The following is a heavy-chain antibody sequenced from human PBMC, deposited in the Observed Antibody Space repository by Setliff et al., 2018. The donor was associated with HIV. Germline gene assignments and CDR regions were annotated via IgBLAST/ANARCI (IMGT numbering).Heavy chain of an antibody. Sequence: SETLSLTCTVSGGSISTYYWSWIRQPAGKGLEWIGRVSTSGSTKYNPSLKSRVTMSLDTSKNEFSLKLSSVTAADTAVYYCARLRYGSGIPLDVWGTGISVTVSS. D-gene: IGHD3-10*01. CDR1: GGSISTYY. CDR2: VSTSGST. J-gene: IGHJ6*04. V-gene: IGHV4-4*07. CDR3: ARLRYGSGIPLDV.